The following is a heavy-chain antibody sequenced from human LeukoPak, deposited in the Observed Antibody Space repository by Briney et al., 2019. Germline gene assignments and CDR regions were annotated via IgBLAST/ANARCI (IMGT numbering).Heavy chain of an antibody. J-gene: IGHJ3*02. CDR2: IYYSGST. V-gene: IGHV4-59*01. D-gene: IGHD1-26*01. CDR1: GGSISSYY. CDR3: ARYIVSYPHDAFDI. Sequence: SETLSLTCTVSGGSISSYYWSWIRQPPGKGLEWIGYIYYSGSTSYNPSLKSRVTISVDTSKKQFSLKLSSVAAADTAFYYCARYIVSYPHDAFDIWGQGTMVTVSS.